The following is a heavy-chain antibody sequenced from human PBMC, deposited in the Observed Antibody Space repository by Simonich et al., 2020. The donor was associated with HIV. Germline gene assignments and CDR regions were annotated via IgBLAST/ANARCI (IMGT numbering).Heavy chain of an antibody. J-gene: IGHJ4*02. CDR1: GFTFNTYA. CDR2: KSNDGTNK. V-gene: IGHV3-30*07. Sequence: QVQLVESGGGVVQPGRSLRLSCAASGFTFNTYAMHWVRQAPGKGIGWVAVKSNDGTNKYYSDSVKGRFTVSRDNSKNTLYLQMNSLRAEDTAVYCCARVTLMVGLDYCGQGTLVTVSS. CDR3: ARVTLMVGLDY. D-gene: IGHD3-22*01.